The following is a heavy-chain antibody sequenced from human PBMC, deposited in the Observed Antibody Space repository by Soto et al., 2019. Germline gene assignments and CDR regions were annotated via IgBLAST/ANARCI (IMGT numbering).Heavy chain of an antibody. V-gene: IGHV1-69*01. CDR3: AREIQNSYPDYYDSSGYYLGAAY. CDR1: GGTFSSYA. J-gene: IGHJ4*02. Sequence: QVQLVQSGAEVKKPGSSVKVSCKASGGTFSSYAISWVRQAPGQGLEWMGGIIPIFGTANYAQKFQGRVTITADESTSTAYMELSSLRSEDTAVYYCAREIQNSYPDYYDSSGYYLGAAYWGQGTLVTVSS. D-gene: IGHD3-22*01. CDR2: IIPIFGTA.